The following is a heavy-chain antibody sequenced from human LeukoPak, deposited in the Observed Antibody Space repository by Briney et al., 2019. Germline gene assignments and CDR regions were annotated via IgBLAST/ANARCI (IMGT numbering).Heavy chain of an antibody. CDR3: ARDNNIAVAGTPFYY. D-gene: IGHD6-19*01. CDR2: IYYSGST. V-gene: IGHV4-59*01. Sequence: SETLSLTCTVSGGSISSYYWSWIRQPPGKGLEWIGYIYYSGSTNYNPSLKSRVTISVDTSKNQFSLKLSSVTAADTAVYYCARDNNIAVAGTPFYYWGQGTLVTVSP. CDR1: GGSISSYY. J-gene: IGHJ4*02.